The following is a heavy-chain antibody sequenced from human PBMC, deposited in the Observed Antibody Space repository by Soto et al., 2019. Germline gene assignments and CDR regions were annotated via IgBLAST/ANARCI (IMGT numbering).Heavy chain of an antibody. V-gene: IGHV1-18*01. Sequence: QVQLVQSGDEVKKPGASVKVSYKAPGYIFVNYGIAWVRQAPGQGLEWMGWISPYTGNTHSATKVQGRLTMTTDTSPSTAYMDLGSLTSDDTAVYYCVLVDNYVTPTPQDVWGQGTTVTVSS. J-gene: IGHJ6*02. CDR2: ISPYTGNT. CDR3: VLVDNYVTPTPQDV. D-gene: IGHD3-16*01. CDR1: GYIFVNYG.